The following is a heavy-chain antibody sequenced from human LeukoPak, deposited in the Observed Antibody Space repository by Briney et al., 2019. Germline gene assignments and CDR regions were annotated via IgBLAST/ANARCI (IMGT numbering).Heavy chain of an antibody. Sequence: PGGSLRLSCTASGFTFRTFNMHWVRQAPGKGLEGVSYISSSGSTIYYADSVKGRFTTSRDNAENSLYLQMNSLRAEDTAVYYCARYGSSWSFDYWGQGTLVTVSS. CDR2: ISSSGSTI. CDR1: GFTFRTFN. V-gene: IGHV3-48*01. D-gene: IGHD6-13*01. CDR3: ARYGSSWSFDY. J-gene: IGHJ4*02.